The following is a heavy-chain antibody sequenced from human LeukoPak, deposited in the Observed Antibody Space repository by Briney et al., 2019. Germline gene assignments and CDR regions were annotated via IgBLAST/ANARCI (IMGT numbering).Heavy chain of an antibody. J-gene: IGHJ4*02. CDR1: GFTFSSYG. CDR2: ISGRSGST. CDR3: AKRSAESSGYFDY. D-gene: IGHD3-22*01. Sequence: GGTLRLSCAASGFTFSSYGMSWVRQAPGKGLEWVSAISGRSGSTYYADSVKGRFTISRDNSKNTLYLQMNSLRAEDTAIYYCAKRSAESSGYFDYWGQGTLVTVSS. V-gene: IGHV3-23*01.